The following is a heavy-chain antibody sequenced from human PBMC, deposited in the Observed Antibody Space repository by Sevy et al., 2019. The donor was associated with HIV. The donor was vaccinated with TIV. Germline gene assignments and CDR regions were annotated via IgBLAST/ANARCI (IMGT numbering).Heavy chain of an antibody. CDR3: AKELYGSGSYYSPFDY. Sequence: GGSLRLSCAASGFTFDDYVMHWVRQAPGKGLEWVSGISWNSGSIGYADSVKGRFTISRDNAKNSLYLQMNSLRAEDTALYYCAKELYGSGSYYSPFDYWGQGTLVTVSS. V-gene: IGHV3-9*01. D-gene: IGHD3-10*01. CDR2: ISWNSGSI. CDR1: GFTFDDYV. J-gene: IGHJ4*02.